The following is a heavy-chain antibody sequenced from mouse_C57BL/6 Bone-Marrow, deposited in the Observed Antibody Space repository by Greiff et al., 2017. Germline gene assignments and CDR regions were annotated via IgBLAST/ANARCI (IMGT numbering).Heavy chain of an antibody. CDR3: ARGRHYYGSSIFDY. CDR2: IDPSDSYT. Sequence: QVQLQQPGAELVKPGASVKLSCKASGYTFTSYWMQWVKQRPGQGLEWIGEIDPSDSYTNYNQKFKGKATLTVDTSSSPAYMQLSSLTSEASAVYYGARGRHYYGSSIFDYWGQGTTLTVSA. D-gene: IGHD1-1*01. V-gene: IGHV1-50*01. J-gene: IGHJ2*01. CDR1: GYTFTSYW.